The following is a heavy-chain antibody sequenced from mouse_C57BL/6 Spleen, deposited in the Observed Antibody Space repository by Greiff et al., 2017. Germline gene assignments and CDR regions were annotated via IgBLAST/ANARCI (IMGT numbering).Heavy chain of an antibody. D-gene: IGHD4-1*01. CDR2: IYPGSGNT. CDR3: ARANWERNFDY. V-gene: IGHV1-66*01. J-gene: IGHJ2*01. CDR1: GYSFTSYY. Sequence: VQGVESGPELVKPGASVKISCKASGYSFTSYYIHWVKQRPGQGLEWIGWIYPGSGNTKYNEKFKGKATLTADTSSSTAYMQLSSLTSEDSAVYYCARANWERNFDYWGQGTTLTVSS.